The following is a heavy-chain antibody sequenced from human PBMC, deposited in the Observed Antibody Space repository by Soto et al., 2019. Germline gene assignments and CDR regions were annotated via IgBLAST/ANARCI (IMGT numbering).Heavy chain of an antibody. V-gene: IGHV3-23*01. CDR2: ISGSGGTA. CDR1: GFTFTNYA. CDR3: VKEGSGWYSRGPLDF. J-gene: IGHJ3*01. Sequence: EVQLLESGGGLVQPGGSLRLSCAASGFTFTNYAMNWVRQAPGKGLEWVSVISGSGGTAYYADSVKGWFTISIDNSNNMLYLQMNSLRAEDTAKYYCVKEGSGWYSRGPLDFWGRGTMVTVSS. D-gene: IGHD6-19*01.